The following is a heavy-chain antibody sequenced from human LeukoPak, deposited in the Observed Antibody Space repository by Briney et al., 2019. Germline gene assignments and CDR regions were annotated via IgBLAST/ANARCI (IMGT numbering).Heavy chain of an antibody. D-gene: IGHD3-3*01. J-gene: IGHJ4*02. CDR1: GFTFSSYW. V-gene: IGHV3-74*01. Sequence: GGSLRLSCAASGFTFSSYWMHWVRQAPGKGLVWVSRINSDGSSTSYADSVKGRFTISRDNAKNSLYLQMNRLRAEDTAVYYCARDQSTIFGVVSMGCWGQGTLVTVSS. CDR3: ARDQSTIFGVVSMGC. CDR2: INSDGSST.